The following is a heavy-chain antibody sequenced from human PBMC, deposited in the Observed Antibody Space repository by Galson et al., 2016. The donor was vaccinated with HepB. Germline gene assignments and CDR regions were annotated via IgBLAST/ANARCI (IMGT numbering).Heavy chain of an antibody. D-gene: IGHD1-26*01. CDR3: AREWELGGYFDY. Sequence: SLRLSCAASEFTLNNCPLHWVRQAPGKGLEWVAVLSPDGVAKFYADSVRARFTISRDKSKTTVYLQMDGLSAEDTAVYYCAREWELGGYFDYWGQGTLVTVSS. CDR1: EFTLNNCP. CDR2: LSPDGVAK. V-gene: IGHV3-30-3*01. J-gene: IGHJ4*02.